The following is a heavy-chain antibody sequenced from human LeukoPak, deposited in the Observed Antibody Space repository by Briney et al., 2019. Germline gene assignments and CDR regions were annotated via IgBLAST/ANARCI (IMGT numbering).Heavy chain of an antibody. CDR1: GGSISSYY. CDR3: ARAYGSGSYYRY. Sequence: SETLSLTCTVSGGSISSYYWSWVRQPPGKGLEWLGYIYYSGSTNYNPSLKSRVTISVDTSKNQFSLKLSSVTAADTAVYYCARAYGSGSYYRYWGQGTLVTVSS. J-gene: IGHJ4*02. V-gene: IGHV4-59*01. D-gene: IGHD3-10*01. CDR2: IYYSGST.